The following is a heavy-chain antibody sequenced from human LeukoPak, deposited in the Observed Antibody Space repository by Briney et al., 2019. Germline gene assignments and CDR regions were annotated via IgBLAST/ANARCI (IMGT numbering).Heavy chain of an antibody. J-gene: IGHJ4*02. D-gene: IGHD3-3*01. V-gene: IGHV3-30*18. CDR1: GFTLSSYG. CDR3: AKPYYDFWSGYYFDYFDY. Sequence: GGSLRLSCAASGFTLSSYGMHWVRQAPRKGLEGVAVISYDGSNKYYADSVKRRFTISRDNSKNTLYLQMNSLRAEDRAVYYCAKPYYDFWSGYYFDYFDYWGQGTLVTVSS. CDR2: ISYDGSNK.